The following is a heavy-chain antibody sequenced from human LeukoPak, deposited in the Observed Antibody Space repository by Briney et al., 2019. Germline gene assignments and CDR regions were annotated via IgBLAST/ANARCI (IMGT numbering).Heavy chain of an antibody. CDR1: GDSVSSNSVT. Sequence: SQTLSLTCAISGDSVSSNSVTWNWIRQSPSRGLEWLGRTYYRSKWDNDYAVSVKSRITINPDTSKNQFSLQLNSVTPEDTAVYYCARGLYRYFDLWGRGTLVTVSS. J-gene: IGHJ2*01. CDR3: ARGLYRYFDL. CDR2: TYYRSKWDN. V-gene: IGHV6-1*01.